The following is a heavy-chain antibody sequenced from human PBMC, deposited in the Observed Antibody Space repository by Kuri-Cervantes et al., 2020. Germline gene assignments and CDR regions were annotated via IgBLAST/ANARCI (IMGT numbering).Heavy chain of an antibody. V-gene: IGHV3-21*01. Sequence: GGSLRLSCAVSGFTVSGDYMTWIRQAPGKGLEWVSSISSSSSYIYYADSVKGRFTISRDNAKNSLYLQMNSLRAEDTAVYYCARDGPQWYYDILTGYYNDEGYYYGMDVWGQGTTVTVSS. CDR2: ISSSSSYI. CDR1: GFTVSGDY. CDR3: ARDGPQWYYDILTGYYNDEGYYYGMDV. D-gene: IGHD3-9*01. J-gene: IGHJ6*02.